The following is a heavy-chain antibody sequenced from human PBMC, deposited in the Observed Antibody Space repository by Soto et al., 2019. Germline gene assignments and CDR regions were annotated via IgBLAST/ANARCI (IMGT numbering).Heavy chain of an antibody. J-gene: IGHJ5*02. CDR1: GFNFSNYA. Sequence: GGSLRLSCTASGFNFSNYAMHWVRQAPGKGLEWLAVISYDGSRTHDADSVKDRFIISRDNSKNSLFLQMNSLRAEDTAVYYCAGGVYELDPWGQGTLVTVSS. D-gene: IGHD3-16*01. CDR2: ISYDGSRT. CDR3: AGGVYELDP. V-gene: IGHV3-30*04.